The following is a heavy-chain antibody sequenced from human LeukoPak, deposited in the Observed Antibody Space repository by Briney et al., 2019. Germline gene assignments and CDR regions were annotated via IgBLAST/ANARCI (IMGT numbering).Heavy chain of an antibody. CDR3: ARFSYYYGMDV. J-gene: IGHJ6*02. CDR1: GGSISSYY. CDR2: IYYSGST. V-gene: IGHV4-59*01. Sequence: PSETLSLTCTVSGGSISSYYWSWIRQPPGKGLEWIGYIYYSGSTNYNPSLKSRVTISVDTSKNQFSLKLSSATAADTAVYYCARFSYYYGMDVWGQGTTVTVSS.